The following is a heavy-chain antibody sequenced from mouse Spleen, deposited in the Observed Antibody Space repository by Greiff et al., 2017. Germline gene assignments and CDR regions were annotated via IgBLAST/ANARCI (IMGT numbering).Heavy chain of an antibody. CDR1: GFTFSSYG. D-gene: IGHD2-4*01. J-gene: IGHJ2*01. CDR3: ARDDYDGGVFDY. V-gene: IGHV5-6*01. CDR2: ISSGGSYT. Sequence: EVKVVESGGDLVKPGGSLKLSCAASGFTFSSYGMSWVRQTPDKRLEWVATISSGGSYTYYPDSVKGRFTISRDNAKNTLYLQMSSLKSEDTAMYYCARDDYDGGVFDYWGQGTTLTVSS.